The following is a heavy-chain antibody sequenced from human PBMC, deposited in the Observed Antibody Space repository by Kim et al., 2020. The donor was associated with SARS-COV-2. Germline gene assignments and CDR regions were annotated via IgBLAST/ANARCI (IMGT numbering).Heavy chain of an antibody. CDR3: ARGGGPHWETSYFDR. CDR1: GDSVSDINAA. V-gene: IGHV6-1*01. Sequence: SQTLSLTCAISGDSVSDINAAWTWTRQSPSRGLELLGRTYYRSKWYHDYALPVKSRITINPDTSENQFSLQLNSATPEDTAVYYWARGGGPHWETSYFDRWGRGTLVT. D-gene: IGHD1-26*01. J-gene: IGHJ2*01. CDR2: TYYRSKWYH.